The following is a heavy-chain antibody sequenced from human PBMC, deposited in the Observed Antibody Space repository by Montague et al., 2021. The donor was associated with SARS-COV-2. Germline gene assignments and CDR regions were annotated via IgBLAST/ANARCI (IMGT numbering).Heavy chain of an antibody. CDR1: GGSISDSNFH. D-gene: IGHD2-21*01. J-gene: IGHJ4*01. V-gene: IGHV4-39*07. CDR2: LYYSGST. Sequence: SETLSLTCTVSGGSISDSNFHWGWIRQPPGKGLEWIGTLYYSGSTYYNPSLKSRVTTSMDTSKNQFSLKLTSAIAADTAVYYCARLRGGTPGEHWGQEPWSPSPQ. CDR3: ARLRGGTPGEH.